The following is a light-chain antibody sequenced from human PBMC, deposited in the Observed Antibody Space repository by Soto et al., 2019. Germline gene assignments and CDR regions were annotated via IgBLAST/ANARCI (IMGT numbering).Light chain of an antibody. CDR2: EVS. CDR3: SSYTSSSTVV. J-gene: IGLJ2*01. Sequence: QSAQTQPASVSGSPGQSITISCTGTSSDVGGYNYVSWYQQHPGKAPKLMIYEVSNRPSGVSIRFSGSKSGNTASLTISGLQADDEADYYCSSYTSSSTVVFGGGTKLTVL. V-gene: IGLV2-14*01. CDR1: SSDVGGYNY.